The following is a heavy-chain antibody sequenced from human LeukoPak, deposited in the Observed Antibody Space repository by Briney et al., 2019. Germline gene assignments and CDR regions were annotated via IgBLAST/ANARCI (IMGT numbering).Heavy chain of an antibody. CDR3: ANFDSSGYYPYYFDY. CDR1: GFTFSSYS. V-gene: IGHV3-21*01. Sequence: PGGSLRLSCAASGFTFSSYSMNWVRQAPGKGLEWVSSISSSSSYIYYADSVKGRFTISRDNAKNSLYLQMNSLRAEDTAVYYCANFDSSGYYPYYFDYWGQGTLVTVAS. CDR2: ISSSSSYI. J-gene: IGHJ4*02. D-gene: IGHD3-22*01.